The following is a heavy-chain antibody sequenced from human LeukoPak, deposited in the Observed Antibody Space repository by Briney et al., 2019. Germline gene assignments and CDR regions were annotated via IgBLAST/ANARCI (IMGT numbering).Heavy chain of an antibody. CDR1: GFTFSSYS. V-gene: IGHV3-21*01. CDR3: ESPPIAAAGTVDDY. CDR2: ISSSSSYI. D-gene: IGHD6-13*01. J-gene: IGHJ4*02. Sequence: GGSLRLSCAASGFTFSSYSMNWVRQAPGKGLEWVSSISSSSSYIYYADSVKGRFAISRDNAKNSLYLQMNSLRAEDTAVYYCESPPIAAAGTVDDYWGQGTLVTVSS.